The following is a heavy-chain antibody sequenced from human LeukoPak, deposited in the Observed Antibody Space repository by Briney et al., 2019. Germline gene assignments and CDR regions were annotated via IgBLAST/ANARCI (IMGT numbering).Heavy chain of an antibody. CDR1: GFTFSSYS. V-gene: IGHV3-21*01. Sequence: GGSLRLSCADSGFTFSSYSMNWVRQAPGKGLEWVSSISSSSYIYYADSVKGRFTISRDNAKNSLYLQMNSLRAEDTAVYYCAGDYYDSSGLGYWGQGTLVTVSS. CDR2: ISSSSYI. D-gene: IGHD3-22*01. CDR3: AGDYYDSSGLGY. J-gene: IGHJ4*02.